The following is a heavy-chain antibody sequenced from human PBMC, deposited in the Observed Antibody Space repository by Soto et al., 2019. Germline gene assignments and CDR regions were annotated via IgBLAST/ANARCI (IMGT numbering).Heavy chain of an antibody. CDR3: ARDNFPSRYDSSGYHPNFDY. J-gene: IGHJ4*02. CDR2: IYYSGST. V-gene: IGHV4-30-4*02. CDR1: GGSISSGDYY. D-gene: IGHD3-22*01. Sequence: SETLSLTCTVSGGSISSGDYYWSWIRQPPGKGLEWIGYIYYSGSTYYNPSLKSRVTISVDTSKNQFSLRSEDTAVYYCARDNFPSRYDSSGYHPNFDYWGQGTLVTVSS.